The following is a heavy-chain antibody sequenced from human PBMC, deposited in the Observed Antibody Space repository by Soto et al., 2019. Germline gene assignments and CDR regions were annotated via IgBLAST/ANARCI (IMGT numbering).Heavy chain of an antibody. CDR3: ARDQGYCSGGSCYVFDS. CDR2: NYYSGTT. J-gene: IGHJ4*02. D-gene: IGHD2-15*01. CDR1: GGSISSSNW. Sequence: QVQLQESGPGLVKPSGTLSLTCAVSGGSISSSNWWSWVRQPPGKGLEWIGENYYSGTTKYNPSLKSRVTISVDKSKNQFSLKMYSVTAADTAVYYCARDQGYCSGGSCYVFDSWGQGTLVTVSS. V-gene: IGHV4-4*02.